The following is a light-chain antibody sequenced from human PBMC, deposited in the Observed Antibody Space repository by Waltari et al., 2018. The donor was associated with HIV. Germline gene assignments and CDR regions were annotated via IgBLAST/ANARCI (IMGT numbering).Light chain of an antibody. CDR1: DLTDYEY. J-gene: IGLJ2*01. CDR3: ISYISSSTPV. V-gene: IGLV2-14*01. Sequence: QSALTQPASVSGSPGQSITISCDLTDYEYVSWYQRHPGKAPKVIIYEVSNRPSGLSNRFSGSKSGNTATLTISGLQPEDEADYFCISYISSSTPVFGRGTKVTVL. CDR2: EVS.